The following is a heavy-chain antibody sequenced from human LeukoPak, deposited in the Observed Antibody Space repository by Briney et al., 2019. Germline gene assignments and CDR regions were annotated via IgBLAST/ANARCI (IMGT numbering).Heavy chain of an antibody. Sequence: GASVKVSCKASGYTFTSYYMHWVRQAPGQGLEWMGIINPSGGSTSYAQKFQGRVTMTRDTSISTAYMELSRLRSDDTAVYYCVANNWNYLNAFDIWGQGTMVTVSS. CDR3: VANNWNYLNAFDI. V-gene: IGHV1-46*01. D-gene: IGHD1-7*01. J-gene: IGHJ3*02. CDR1: GYTFTSYY. CDR2: INPSGGST.